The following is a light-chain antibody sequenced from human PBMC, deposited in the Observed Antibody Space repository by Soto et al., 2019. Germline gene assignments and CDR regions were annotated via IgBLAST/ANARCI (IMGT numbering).Light chain of an antibody. CDR3: QQYSERWT. J-gene: IGKJ1*01. CDR1: QSVSGN. CDR2: GAS. V-gene: IGKV3-15*01. Sequence: EMVMTQSPATLSVSPGERATLSCRASQSVSGNLAWYQQKPGQAPRLLIYGASTRATGLPARFSGSGSGTEFTLTISSLQSEDFAVYFCQQYSERWTFGQGTKVEIK.